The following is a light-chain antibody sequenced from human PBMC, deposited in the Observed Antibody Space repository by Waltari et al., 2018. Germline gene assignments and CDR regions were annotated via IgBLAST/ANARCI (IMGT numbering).Light chain of an antibody. CDR1: QSIARN. CDR3: QQYNSWRT. V-gene: IGKV3-15*01. Sequence: EILMTQSPPTLSVSPGESATRPCRASQSIARNLAWYQQKPGQAPRLLIYGASTRATGIPARFSGSGSGTEFTLTISSLQSEDFAVYYCQQYNSWRTFGQGTKLEIK. J-gene: IGKJ2*01. CDR2: GAS.